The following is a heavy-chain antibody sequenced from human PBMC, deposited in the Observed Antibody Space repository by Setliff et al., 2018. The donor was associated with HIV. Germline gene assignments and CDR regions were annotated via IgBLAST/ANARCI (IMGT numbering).Heavy chain of an antibody. CDR3: AREAYDYSNYGHFDY. CDR2: ISSTGYTI. J-gene: IGHJ4*02. CDR1: GFTFSSYA. D-gene: IGHD4-4*01. V-gene: IGHV3-48*01. Sequence: GGSLRLSCVAAGFTFSSYAMIWVRQAPGKGPEWVSCISSTGYTIYYADSVKGRFTISRDNSKNTLYLQMNSLRAEDTAVYYCAREAYDYSNYGHFDYWGQGTLVTVSS.